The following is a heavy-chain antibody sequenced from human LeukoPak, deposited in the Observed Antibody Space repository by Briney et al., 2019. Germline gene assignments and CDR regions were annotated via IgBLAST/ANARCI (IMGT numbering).Heavy chain of an antibody. J-gene: IGHJ5*01. Sequence: PGGSLRLSCAASGFTFSSYWMHWVRQAPGKGLVWVSRINSDGSSTSYADSVKGRFTISRDNAKNTLYLQMNSLRAEDTAVYYCAPAPHYGPFDSWGQGTLVTVSS. CDR3: APAPHYGPFDS. V-gene: IGHV3-74*01. CDR1: GFTFSSYW. D-gene: IGHD3-10*01. CDR2: INSDGSST.